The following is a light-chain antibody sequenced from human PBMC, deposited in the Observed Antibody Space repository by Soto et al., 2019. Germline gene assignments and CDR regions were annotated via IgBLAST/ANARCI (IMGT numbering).Light chain of an antibody. CDR3: HQYGSAPWT. Sequence: EIVLTQSAGALSLSPGERGALSCRASQSVSSNYVAWYQQKPGQAPRLLISGASNRATGTPDRFRGSGSGTDFTLTITRLEPEDFAVYYCHQYGSAPWTFGQRTKVDIK. CDR1: QSVSSNY. V-gene: IGKV3-20*01. J-gene: IGKJ1*01. CDR2: GAS.